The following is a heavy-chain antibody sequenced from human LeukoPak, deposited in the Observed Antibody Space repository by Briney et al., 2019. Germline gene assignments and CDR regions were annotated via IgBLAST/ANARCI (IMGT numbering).Heavy chain of an antibody. CDR1: GYSFTTYF. CDR3: AREGPETYKFDF. D-gene: IGHD1-1*01. CDR2: TRPSSGRT. J-gene: IGHJ4*02. V-gene: IGHV1-46*01. Sequence: ASVKVSCKASGYSFTTYFIHWVRQAPGQGLEWMGITRPSSGRTQYPQKFQGRVTMTWDMSAGTFYMELSSLTSDDTAVYYCAREGPETYKFDFWGQGTLVTVSS.